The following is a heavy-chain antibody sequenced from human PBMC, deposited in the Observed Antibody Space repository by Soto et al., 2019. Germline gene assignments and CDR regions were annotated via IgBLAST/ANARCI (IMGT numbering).Heavy chain of an antibody. CDR3: ARRDSSGWYYFDY. J-gene: IGHJ4*01. CDR2: IYYSGSI. Sequence: SETLSLTCTVSGGSISSSSYYWGWIRQPPGKGLEWIGSIYYSGSINYNPSLKSRVTISVDTSKNQFSLKLSSVTAADTAVYYCARRDSSGWYYFDYWGQGTLVTVSS. D-gene: IGHD6-19*01. V-gene: IGHV4-39*01. CDR1: GGSISSSSYY.